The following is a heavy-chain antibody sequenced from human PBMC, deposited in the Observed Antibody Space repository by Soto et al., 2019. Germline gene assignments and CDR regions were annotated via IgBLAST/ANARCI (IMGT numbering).Heavy chain of an antibody. D-gene: IGHD6-6*01. Sequence: QVHLQQWGAGLLKSSETLSLTCAVYGGSFRDYYWSWVRQPPGKGLEWIGQINHSGSTNYNPSLKSRVTISVDTSKNQFSLKLSSVTAADTAVYYCARTSMFDSWGQGTLVTVSS. V-gene: IGHV4-34*01. CDR3: ARTSMFDS. CDR2: INHSGST. J-gene: IGHJ4*02. CDR1: GGSFRDYY.